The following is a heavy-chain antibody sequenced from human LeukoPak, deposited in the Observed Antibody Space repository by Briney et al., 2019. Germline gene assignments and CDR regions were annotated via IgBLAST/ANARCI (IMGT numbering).Heavy chain of an antibody. CDR2: ISTGSSG. J-gene: IGHJ3*01. D-gene: IGHD2-15*01. CDR1: GFTFSSYS. Sequence: PGGSLTLSCAASGFTFSSYSMNWVRQAPGKGLEWVSYISTGSSGYYADSVKGRFTTSRDNAKNSLYLKMNSLRDEDTAVYYCARDLLYAFDFWGQGTTVTVSS. CDR3: ARDLLYAFDF. V-gene: IGHV3-48*02.